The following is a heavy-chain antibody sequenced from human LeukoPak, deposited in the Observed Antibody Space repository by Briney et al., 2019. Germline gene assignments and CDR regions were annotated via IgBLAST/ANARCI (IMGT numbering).Heavy chain of an antibody. V-gene: IGHV4-31*03. CDR3: ARGGDRRGFDY. Sequence: SESLSLTCTVSGGSISNGGYYWSWIRQHPGKGLEWIGYIYDSGTTYYSPALQSRVTISVDTSDNKFSLKLRSLTAADTAVYYCARGGDRRGFDYWGQGTLVTVSS. CDR2: IYDSGTT. J-gene: IGHJ4*02. D-gene: IGHD1-14*01. CDR1: GGSISNGGYY.